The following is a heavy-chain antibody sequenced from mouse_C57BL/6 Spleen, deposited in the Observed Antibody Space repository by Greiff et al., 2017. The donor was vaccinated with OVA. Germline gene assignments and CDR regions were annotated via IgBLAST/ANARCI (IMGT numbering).Heavy chain of an antibody. J-gene: IGHJ2*01. V-gene: IGHV1-69*01. CDR2: IDPSDSYT. CDR3: ARERDYSNSHFDY. CDR1: GYTFTSYW. Sequence: QVQLQQPGAELVMPGASVKLSCKASGYTFTSYWMHWVKQRPGQGLEWIGEIDPSDSYTNYNQKFKGKSTLTVDKSSSTAYMQLSSLTSEDSAVYYGARERDYSNSHFDYWGQGTTLTVSS. D-gene: IGHD2-5*01.